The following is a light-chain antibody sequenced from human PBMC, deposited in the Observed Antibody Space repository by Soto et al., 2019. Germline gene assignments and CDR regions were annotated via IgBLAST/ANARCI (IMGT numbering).Light chain of an antibody. Sequence: EIVMTQSPATLSVSPGERATLSCRASQSVSNNLAWYQQKPGQAPRLLIYGASTRATGIPARFSGSGSGTEFTLTVSSLQSEDFAVYYCQQYTTWPRTFGQGTKVEIK. CDR2: GAS. J-gene: IGKJ1*01. CDR3: QQYTTWPRT. CDR1: QSVSNN. V-gene: IGKV3-15*01.